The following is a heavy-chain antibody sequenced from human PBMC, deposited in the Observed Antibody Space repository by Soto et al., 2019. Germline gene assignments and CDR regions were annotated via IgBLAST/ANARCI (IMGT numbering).Heavy chain of an antibody. CDR3: ARFNGFWSGFSMYNYYGMDV. CDR2: IYYSGGT. CDR1: GGSISSSNW. Sequence: QVQLQESGPGLVKASGTLSLTCAVSGGSISSSNWWSWVRQPPGKGREWIGEIYYSGGTNYNPSLKSRVTISVDKSKNRFSLNLTSVTAADTAVYYCARFNGFWSGFSMYNYYGMDVWGQGTTVSVSS. J-gene: IGHJ6*02. V-gene: IGHV4-4*02. D-gene: IGHD3-3*01.